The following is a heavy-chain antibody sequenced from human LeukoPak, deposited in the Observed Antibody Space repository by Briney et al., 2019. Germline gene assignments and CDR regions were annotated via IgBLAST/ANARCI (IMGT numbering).Heavy chain of an antibody. Sequence: PSETLSLTCTVSGGSISSYYWSWIRQPPGKGLEWIGEINHSGSTNYNPSLKSRVTISVDTSKNQFSLKLSSVTAADTAVYYCARGPSLLWFGELYPLPAYYGMDVWGQGTTVTVSS. J-gene: IGHJ6*02. CDR3: ARGPSLLWFGELYPLPAYYGMDV. V-gene: IGHV4-34*01. D-gene: IGHD3-10*01. CDR2: INHSGST. CDR1: GGSISSYY.